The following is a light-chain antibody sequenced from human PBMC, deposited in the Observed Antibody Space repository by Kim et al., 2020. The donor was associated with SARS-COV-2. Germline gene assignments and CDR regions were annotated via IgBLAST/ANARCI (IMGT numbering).Light chain of an antibody. V-gene: IGLV2-14*01. CDR1: SSDVGGHNT. Sequence: QSALTQPASVSGSPGQSITISCTGTSSDVGGHNTVSWYQQHPGKVPKVIIYNVNKRPSGVSNRISGSKSGNTASLTISGLQAEDEADYYCSSYTLSQTYVFGGGTKVTVL. CDR3: SSYTLSQTYV. J-gene: IGLJ1*01. CDR2: NVN.